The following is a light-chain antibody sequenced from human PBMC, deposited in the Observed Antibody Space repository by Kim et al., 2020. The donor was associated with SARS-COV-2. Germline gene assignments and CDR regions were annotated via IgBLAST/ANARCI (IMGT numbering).Light chain of an antibody. Sequence: ASVGDRVTITCRASQSISSWLAWYQQKPGKAPKLLIYKASNLQSGVPSRFSGSGSGTEFTLTISSLQTDDFATYYCQQYNYYPWTFGQGTKVDIK. CDR3: QQYNYYPWT. CDR1: QSISSW. J-gene: IGKJ1*01. CDR2: KAS. V-gene: IGKV1-5*03.